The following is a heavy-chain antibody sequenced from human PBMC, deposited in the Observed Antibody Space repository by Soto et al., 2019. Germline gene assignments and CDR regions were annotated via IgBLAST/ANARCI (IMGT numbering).Heavy chain of an antibody. V-gene: IGHV3-48*03. Sequence: PGGSLRLSCAASGFTFRRFELHLVRQAPGKGLEWISYISSSGSTAYYASSVEGRFTISRDNANNSVYLQMDSLRAEDTALYYCTRAAWFPYLSFYWGQGALVTVSS. CDR2: ISSSGSTA. CDR1: GFTFRRFE. D-gene: IGHD3-10*01. J-gene: IGHJ4*02. CDR3: TRAAWFPYLSFY.